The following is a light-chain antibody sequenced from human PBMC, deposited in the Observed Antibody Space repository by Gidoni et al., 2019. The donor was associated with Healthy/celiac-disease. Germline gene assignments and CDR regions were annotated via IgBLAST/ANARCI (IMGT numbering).Light chain of an antibody. V-gene: IGKV1-39*01. J-gene: IGKJ2*04. Sequence: DIHMTQSPSSLSASVGDRVNITCRACQRISSYLNWYQQKPGKAPKLLIYAAYSLQSGVPSRFSGSGSGTDFTLPSSSLQPEDFATYYCQQSYSTPPCSFGQGTKLEIK. CDR3: QQSYSTPPCS. CDR2: AAY. CDR1: QRISSY.